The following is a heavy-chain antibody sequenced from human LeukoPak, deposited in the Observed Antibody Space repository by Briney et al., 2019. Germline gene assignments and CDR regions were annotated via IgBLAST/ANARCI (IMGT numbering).Heavy chain of an antibody. V-gene: IGHV1-2*02. Sequence: ASVKVSCKASGYTFTGYYMHWVRQAPGQGLEWMGWINPNSGGTNYAQTFQGRVTMTRDTSISTAYMELSRLRSDDTAVYYCARGSLTLVVPGDAFDIWGQGTMVTVSS. CDR2: INPNSGGT. CDR3: ARGSLTLVVPGDAFDI. CDR1: GYTFTGYY. D-gene: IGHD6-13*01. J-gene: IGHJ3*02.